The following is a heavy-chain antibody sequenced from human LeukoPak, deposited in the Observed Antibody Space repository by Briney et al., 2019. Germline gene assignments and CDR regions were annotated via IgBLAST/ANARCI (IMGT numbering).Heavy chain of an antibody. CDR1: GGSISSGDYY. CDR3: ARDRSRIAAAAIGY. V-gene: IGHV4-30-4*01. J-gene: IGHJ4*02. CDR2: IYYSGST. D-gene: IGHD6-13*01. Sequence: SETLSLTCTVSGGSISSGDYYWSWIRQPPGKGLEWIGYIYYSGSTYYNPSLKSRVTISVDTSKNQFSLKLSSVTAADTAVYYCARDRSRIAAAAIGYWGQGTLVTVSS.